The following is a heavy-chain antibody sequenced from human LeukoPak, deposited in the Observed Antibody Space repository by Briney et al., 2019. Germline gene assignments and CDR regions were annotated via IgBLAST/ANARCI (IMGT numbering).Heavy chain of an antibody. D-gene: IGHD6-13*01. Sequence: GGSLRLSCAASGFTFSSYWMSWVRQAPGKGLEWVANIKQDGSEKYYVDSVKGRFTISRGNAKNSLYLQMNSLRAEDTAVYYCARDLSGYSSSWYVYWGQGTLVTVSS. V-gene: IGHV3-7*01. CDR3: ARDLSGYSSSWYVY. CDR2: IKQDGSEK. J-gene: IGHJ4*02. CDR1: GFTFSSYW.